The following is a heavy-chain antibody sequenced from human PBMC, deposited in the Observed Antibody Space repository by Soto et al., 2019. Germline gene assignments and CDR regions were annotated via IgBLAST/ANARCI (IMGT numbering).Heavy chain of an antibody. CDR1: GFTFSSYA. CDR3: ARDFWGIVVVTAPDY. Sequence: QVQLVESGGGVVQPGRSLRLSCAASGFTFSSYAMHWVRQAPGKGLEWVAVISYDGSNKYYADSVKGRFTISRDNSKNTLYLQMNSLRAEDTAVYYCARDFWGIVVVTAPDYWGQGTLVTVSS. D-gene: IGHD2-21*02. V-gene: IGHV3-30-3*01. J-gene: IGHJ4*02. CDR2: ISYDGSNK.